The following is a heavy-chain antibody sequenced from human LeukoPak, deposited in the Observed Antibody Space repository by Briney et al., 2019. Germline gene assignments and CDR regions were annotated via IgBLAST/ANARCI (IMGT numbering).Heavy chain of an antibody. CDR3: ARGYGRVGYYYMDV. CDR1: GYTFTGYY. Sequence: ASVKVSCXASGYTFTGYYMHWVRQARGQGLEWMGWINPNSGGTNYAQKFQGRVTMTRDTSISTAYMELSRLRSDDTAVYYCARGYGRVGYYYMDVWGKGTTVTVSS. J-gene: IGHJ6*03. CDR2: INPNSGGT. D-gene: IGHD1-14*01. V-gene: IGHV1-2*02.